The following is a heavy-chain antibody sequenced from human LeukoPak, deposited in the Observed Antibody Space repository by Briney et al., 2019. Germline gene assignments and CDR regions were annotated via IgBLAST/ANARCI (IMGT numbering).Heavy chain of an antibody. V-gene: IGHV3-53*01. CDR2: IHSDGST. D-gene: IGHD1-14*01. Sequence: TGGSLRLSCAASGVTVSNTYMTWVRQAPGKGLEWVSIIHSDGSTLYADSLTGRFAISRDNSKNTLYLQMNSLGAEDTAVYYCVRAPNQYYFDSWGQGTLVTVSS. CDR1: GVTVSNTY. CDR3: VRAPNQYYFDS. J-gene: IGHJ4*02.